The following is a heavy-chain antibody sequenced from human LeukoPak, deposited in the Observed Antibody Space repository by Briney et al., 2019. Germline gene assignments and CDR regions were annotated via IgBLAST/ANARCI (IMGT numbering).Heavy chain of an antibody. CDR2: INHSGST. D-gene: IGHD3-16*02. V-gene: IGHV4-34*01. Sequence: PSETLSLTCAVYGGSFSGYYWSWIRQPPGKGLEWIGEINHSGSTNYNPSLKSRVTISVDTSKNQFSLKLSSVTAADTAVYYCARGRRITFGGVIPVFDYRGQGTLVTVSS. CDR1: GGSFSGYY. CDR3: ARGRRITFGGVIPVFDY. J-gene: IGHJ4*02.